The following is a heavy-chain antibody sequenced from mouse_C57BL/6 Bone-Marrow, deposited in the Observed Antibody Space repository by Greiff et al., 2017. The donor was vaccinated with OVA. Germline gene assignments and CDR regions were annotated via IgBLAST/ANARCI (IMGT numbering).Heavy chain of an antibody. CDR2: ISNLAYSI. V-gene: IGHV5-15*01. J-gene: IGHJ1*03. Sequence: EVKLVESGGGLVQPGGSLKLSCAASGFTFSDYGMAWVRQAPRKGPEWVAFISNLAYSIYYADTVTGRFTISRENAKNTLYLEMSSLRSEDTAMYYCARLGLIYDCYLYWYFDVWGTGTTVTVSS. CDR3: ARLGLIYDCYLYWYFDV. D-gene: IGHD2-3*01. CDR1: GFTFSDYG.